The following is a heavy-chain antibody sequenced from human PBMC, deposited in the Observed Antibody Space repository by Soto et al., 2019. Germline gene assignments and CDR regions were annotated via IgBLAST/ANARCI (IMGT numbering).Heavy chain of an antibody. CDR1: GFTFSSYG. Sequence: QVQLVESGGGVVQPGRSLRLSCAASGFTFSSYGMHWVRQAPGKGLEWVAVISYDGSNKYYADSVKGRFTISRDNSKNTLYLQMNSLRAEDTAVYYCAKPVAGTGFGYWGQGTLVTVSS. CDR3: AKPVAGTGFGY. J-gene: IGHJ4*02. D-gene: IGHD6-19*01. V-gene: IGHV3-30*18. CDR2: ISYDGSNK.